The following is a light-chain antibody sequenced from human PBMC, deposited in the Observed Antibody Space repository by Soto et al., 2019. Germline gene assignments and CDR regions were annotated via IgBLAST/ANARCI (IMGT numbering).Light chain of an antibody. CDR3: QQYHNLWT. CDR2: RAC. CDR1: HYIYSN. V-gene: IGKV3-15*01. J-gene: IGKJ1*01. Sequence: EIVMTQSPATLSVSPGERATLSCTASHYIYSNVAWFQQRPGQAPRLLVYRACTRATGTPARFSGSGSGTEFTLTITSLQSEDFALYYCQQYHNLWTFGQGTEVEIK.